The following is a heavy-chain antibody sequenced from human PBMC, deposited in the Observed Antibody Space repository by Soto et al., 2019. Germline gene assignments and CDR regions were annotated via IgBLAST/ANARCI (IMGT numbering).Heavy chain of an antibody. Sequence: QVQLVQSGAEVRKPGASVKISCKTSGYTFTNYGISWVRQAPGQGLEWMGWNSGYNGNTNYAQKAQGRVTMTRDTSTRTAYMELRSLRSVDTAVYYCAREGMDYWGQGTLVTVSS. CDR3: AREGMDY. V-gene: IGHV1-18*01. J-gene: IGHJ4*02. CDR1: GYTFTNYG. CDR2: NSGYNGNT.